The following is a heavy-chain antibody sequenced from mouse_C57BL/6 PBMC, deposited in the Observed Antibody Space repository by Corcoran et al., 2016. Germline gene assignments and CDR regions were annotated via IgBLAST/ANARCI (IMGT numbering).Heavy chain of an antibody. V-gene: IGHV1-84*01. D-gene: IGHD2-1*01. CDR3: ARQQIYYGNPYAMDY. CDR1: GYTFTDYY. Sequence: QIQLQQSGPELVNPGASVKISCKASGYTFTDYYINWVKQRPGQGLEWIGWIYPGSGNTKYNEKFKGKATLTVETSSSTAYMQLSSLTSEDSAVYFCARQQIYYGNPYAMDYWGQGTSVTVSS. J-gene: IGHJ4*01. CDR2: IYPGSGNT.